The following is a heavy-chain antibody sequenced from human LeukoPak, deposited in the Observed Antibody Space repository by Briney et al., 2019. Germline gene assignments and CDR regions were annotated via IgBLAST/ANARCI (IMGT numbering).Heavy chain of an antibody. CDR1: GFKYSSNW. CDR3: AREGPSVTPYY. Sequence: PGGSLRLSYAAYGFKYSSNWMSWVRQAPGKGLEWVANIKQDGSEKYYVDSVKGRFTISRDNAKNSLYLQMNSLRAEDTAVYYCAREGPSVTPYYWGQGTLVTVSS. CDR2: IKQDGSEK. D-gene: IGHD4-17*01. V-gene: IGHV3-7*01. J-gene: IGHJ4*02.